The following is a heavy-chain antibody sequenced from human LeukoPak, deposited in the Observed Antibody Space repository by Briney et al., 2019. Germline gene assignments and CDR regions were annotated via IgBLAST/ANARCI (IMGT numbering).Heavy chain of an antibody. V-gene: IGHV3-23*01. CDR2: ISGIGGST. CDR3: AKVITVTTMDY. Sequence: GWSLRLSCAASGFTFSSYAMSWFRQAPGKGLDGVSAISGIGGSTYYAASVKGRFTISRDNSKNPLYLQMNSLRAEDTAVYYCAKVITVTTMDYWGQGTLVTVSS. J-gene: IGHJ4*02. D-gene: IGHD4-17*01. CDR1: GFTFSSYA.